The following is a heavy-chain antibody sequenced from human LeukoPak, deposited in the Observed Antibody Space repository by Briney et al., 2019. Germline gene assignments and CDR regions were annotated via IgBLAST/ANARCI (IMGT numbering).Heavy chain of an antibody. CDR1: GGTFSSYA. CDR3: ARDSPDTAMVTGWFDP. J-gene: IGHJ5*02. CDR2: IIPIFGTA. D-gene: IGHD5-18*01. Sequence: ASVKVSCKASGGTFSSYAISWVRQAPGQGLEWMGGIIPIFGTANYAQKFQGRVTITADESTSTAYMELSSLRSEDTAVYYCARDSPDTAMVTGWFDPWGQGTLVTVSS. V-gene: IGHV1-69*13.